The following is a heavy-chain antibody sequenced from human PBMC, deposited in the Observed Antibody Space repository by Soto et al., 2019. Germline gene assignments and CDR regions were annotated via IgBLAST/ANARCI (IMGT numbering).Heavy chain of an antibody. D-gene: IGHD2-21*01. CDR3: ARGNSPVQAY. V-gene: IGHV3-48*03. J-gene: IGHJ4*02. Sequence: SGGSLRLSCAASGFTFSSYEMNWVRQAPGKGLEWVSYITTSGTTKYYADSVKGRFTISRDNAKNSLYLQMNSLRAEDTAVYYCARGNSPVQAYWGQGTLVTVSS. CDR1: GFTFSSYE. CDR2: ITTSGTTK.